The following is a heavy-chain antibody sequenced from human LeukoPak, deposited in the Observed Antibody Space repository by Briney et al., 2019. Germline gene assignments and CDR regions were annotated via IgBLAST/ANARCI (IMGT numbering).Heavy chain of an antibody. D-gene: IGHD3-3*01. V-gene: IGHV3-64*01. J-gene: IGHJ6*03. Sequence: QSGGSLRLSCAASGFTFSSYAMHWVRQAPGKGLEYVSSISSNGGSTYYANSVKGRFTISRDNSKNTLYLQMGSLRAEDMAVYYCARESSYYDFWSGYSYYMDVWGKGTTVTVSS. CDR1: GFTFSSYA. CDR2: ISSNGGST. CDR3: ARESSYYDFWSGYSYYMDV.